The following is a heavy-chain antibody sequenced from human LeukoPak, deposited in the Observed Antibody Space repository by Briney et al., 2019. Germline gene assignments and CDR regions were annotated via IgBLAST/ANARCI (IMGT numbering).Heavy chain of an antibody. D-gene: IGHD6-13*01. Sequence: APGKGLEWVSVIYSGGGTYYAESVKGRFTISRDHSKNTLFLQMSSLKAEDRAVYYCARRMSTSWASDYWGQGTLVTVSS. CDR3: ARRMSTSWASDY. V-gene: IGHV3-53*01. J-gene: IGHJ4*02. CDR2: IYSGGGT.